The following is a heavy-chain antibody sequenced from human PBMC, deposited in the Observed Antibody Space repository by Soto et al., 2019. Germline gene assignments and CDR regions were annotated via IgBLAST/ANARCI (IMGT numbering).Heavy chain of an antibody. CDR1: GGSFSGYY. J-gene: IGHJ6*02. V-gene: IGHV4-34*01. Sequence: TSETLSLTCAVYGGSFSGYYWSWIRQPPGKGLEWIGEINHSGSTNYNPSLKSRVTISVDTSKNHFSLKLSSVTAADTAVYYCARTKYSSGWYYYYYGMDVWGQGTTVTVSS. CDR2: INHSGST. CDR3: ARTKYSSGWYYYYYGMDV. D-gene: IGHD6-19*01.